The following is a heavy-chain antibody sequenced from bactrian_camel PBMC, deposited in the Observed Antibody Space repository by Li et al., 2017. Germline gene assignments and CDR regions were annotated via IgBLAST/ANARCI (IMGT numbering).Heavy chain of an antibody. Sequence: QLVESGGGSVQAGGSLRLSCAASGYTYNRNCMTWVRQAPGKGLEWVSDINSSGRSTNYADSVKGRFTVPQDIAKITVYLQMNDLESEDAALYYCARNQVPEYWGQGTQVTVS. CDR3: ARNQVPEY. V-gene: IGHV3S25*01. J-gene: IGHJ4*01. CDR1: GYTYNRNC. CDR2: INSSGRST.